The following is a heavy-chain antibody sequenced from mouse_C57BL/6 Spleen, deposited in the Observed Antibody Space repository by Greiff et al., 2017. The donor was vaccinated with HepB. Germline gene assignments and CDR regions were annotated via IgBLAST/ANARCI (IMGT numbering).Heavy chain of an antibody. J-gene: IGHJ4*01. CDR1: GYAFSSYW. CDR2: IYPGDGDS. CDR3: ARGDYYGSSYAMDY. D-gene: IGHD1-1*01. V-gene: IGHV1-80*01. Sequence: QVQLQQSGAELVKPGASVKISCKASGYAFSSYWMNWVKQRPGKGLEWIGQIYPGDGDSNYNGKFKGKATLTADKSSSTAYMQRSSLTSEDSAVYFCARGDYYGSSYAMDYWGQGTSVTVSS.